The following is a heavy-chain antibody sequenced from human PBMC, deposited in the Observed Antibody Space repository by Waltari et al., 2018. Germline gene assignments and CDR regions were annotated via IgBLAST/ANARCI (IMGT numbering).Heavy chain of an antibody. CDR2: IVPIFGTA. CDR3: ARDMNSSSWYPDGMDV. CDR1: GGTVSSYA. D-gene: IGHD6-13*01. V-gene: IGHV1-69*05. J-gene: IGHJ6*02. Sequence: QVQLVQSGAEVKKPGSAVKGSCKASGGTVSSYAISWERQAPGQGLEWMGGIVPIFGTANYAQKFKGRVTLTTDESTSTAYMALSRLRSEEMAVYYCARDMNSSSWYPDGMDVCGQGTTVTVSS.